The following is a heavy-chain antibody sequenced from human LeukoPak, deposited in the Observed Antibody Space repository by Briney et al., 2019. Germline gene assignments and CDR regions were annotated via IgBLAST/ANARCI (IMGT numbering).Heavy chain of an antibody. V-gene: IGHV4-39*02. Sequence: SETLSLTCSVSGGSISSTSYYWAWIRQPPGKELEWIGSIYYRGNTYYNPSLKSRVTISVDTSKNHFSLKLTSVTEADRAIYYWAGPGVPPRNGFDPWGREPLVTASS. CDR3: AGPGVPPRNGFDP. CDR1: GGSISSTSYY. D-gene: IGHD2-8*01. CDR2: IYYRGNT. J-gene: IGHJ5*02.